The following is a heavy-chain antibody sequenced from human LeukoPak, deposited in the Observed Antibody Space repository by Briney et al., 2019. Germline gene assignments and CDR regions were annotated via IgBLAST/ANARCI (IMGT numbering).Heavy chain of an antibody. CDR2: VYYSGHT. Sequence: PSETLSLTCTVSGGSTTGYFWTWIRQPPGKGLEWIGYVYYSGHTSYNPSLKSRVTISVDTSKNQFSLKLSSVTAADTAVYHCARHMTVTYDAFDIWGQGTMVTVSS. D-gene: IGHD3-22*01. J-gene: IGHJ3*02. V-gene: IGHV4-59*08. CDR1: GGSTTGYF. CDR3: ARHMTVTYDAFDI.